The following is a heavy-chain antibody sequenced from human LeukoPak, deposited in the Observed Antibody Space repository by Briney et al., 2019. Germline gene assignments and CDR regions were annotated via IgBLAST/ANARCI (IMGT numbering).Heavy chain of an antibody. Sequence: SETLSLTCNVSGGSMSGYYWSWIRQPAGKGLEWIGRIYSGGNTNYNPSLRSRIAISVDTSKNHFSLKLSSVTAADTAVYYCARGYGSGWYFGDWGQGTLVTVSS. CDR1: GGSMSGYY. J-gene: IGHJ4*02. CDR2: IYSGGNT. V-gene: IGHV4-4*07. D-gene: IGHD6-19*01. CDR3: ARGYGSGWYFGD.